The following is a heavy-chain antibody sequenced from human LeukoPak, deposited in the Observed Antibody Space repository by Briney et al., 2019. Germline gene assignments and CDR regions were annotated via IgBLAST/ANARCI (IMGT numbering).Heavy chain of an antibody. V-gene: IGHV4-59*08. J-gene: IGHJ5*02. CDR3: ARLGGSYYPNWFDP. CDR1: GGSISSYY. CDR2: IYYSGST. D-gene: IGHD1-26*01. Sequence: PSEPLSLTCTVSGGSISSYYWSWIRQPPGKGLEWIGYIYYSGSTNYNPSLKSRVTISVDTSKNQFSLKLSSVTAADTAVYYCARLGGSYYPNWFDPWGQGTLVTVSS.